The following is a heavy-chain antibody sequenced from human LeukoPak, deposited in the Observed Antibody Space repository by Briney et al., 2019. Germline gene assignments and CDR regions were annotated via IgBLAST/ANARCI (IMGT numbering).Heavy chain of an antibody. J-gene: IGHJ4*02. Sequence: GGPLRLSCAAAGFTFSSYAMSWVRQAPGKGLEWVAAVSGSGDRTYYTDSLKDRFTISRDNSKSALYLQMNSLRADDTALYYCAKDPRFGGISWALFHFWGQGTLVTVSS. CDR1: GFTFSSYA. CDR2: VSGSGDRT. V-gene: IGHV3-23*01. CDR3: AKDPRFGGISWALFHF. D-gene: IGHD4-23*01.